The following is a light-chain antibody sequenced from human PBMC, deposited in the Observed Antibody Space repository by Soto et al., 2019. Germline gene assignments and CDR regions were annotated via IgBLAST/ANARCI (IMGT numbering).Light chain of an antibody. V-gene: IGKV3-20*01. Sequence: EIVLTQSPGTLSLSPGERATLSSKASQSVSSNFLAGYKRNPDRAPRPLIYVASYGATYIPHRFSGSGSGTNFTLTITRLEPEHFAGYYCQQYGTSPPTFGQGTMVEI. J-gene: IGKJ1*01. CDR1: QSVSSNF. CDR3: QQYGTSPPT. CDR2: VAS.